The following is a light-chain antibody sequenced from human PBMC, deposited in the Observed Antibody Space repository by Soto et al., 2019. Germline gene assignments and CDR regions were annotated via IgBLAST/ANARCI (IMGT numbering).Light chain of an antibody. CDR1: QTISSH. J-gene: IGKJ2*03. V-gene: IGKV1-39*01. Sequence: DIQMTQSPSSLSASVGDRVTITCRAGQTISSHLNWYQQKPGKAPKLLIYAAANLQSGVTSSLCGSGSWTDDSLIINALESQVDAINDCQQSHGLHGFGPVIKQEIK. CDR2: AAA. CDR3: QQSHGLHG.